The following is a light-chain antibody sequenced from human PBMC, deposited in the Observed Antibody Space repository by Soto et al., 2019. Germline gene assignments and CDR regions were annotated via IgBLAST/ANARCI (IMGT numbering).Light chain of an antibody. CDR3: SSFTTTNTWV. CDR2: GVS. J-gene: IGLJ3*02. Sequence: QSALTQPASVSGSPGQSITISCTGTSSDVGGYNSVSWYQQHPGKAPKLMIYGVSYRPSGVSNRFSGSKSGNTASLTISGLQADDEADYYCSSFTTTNTWVFGGGTKLTVL. CDR1: SSDVGGYNS. V-gene: IGLV2-14*01.